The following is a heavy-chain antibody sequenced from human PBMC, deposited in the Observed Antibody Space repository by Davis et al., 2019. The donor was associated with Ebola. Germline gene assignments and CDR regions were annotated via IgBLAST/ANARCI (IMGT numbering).Heavy chain of an antibody. CDR3: ARDRALYSSSWFDY. D-gene: IGHD6-13*01. J-gene: IGHJ4*02. CDR2: INTNTGNP. V-gene: IGHV7-4-1*02. CDR1: GYTFSNYG. Sequence: AASVKVSCKASGYTFSNYGIGWVRQAPGQGLEWMGWINTNTGNPTYAQGFTGRFVFSLDTSVSTAYLQISSLKAEDTAVYYCARDRALYSSSWFDYWGQGTLVTVSS.